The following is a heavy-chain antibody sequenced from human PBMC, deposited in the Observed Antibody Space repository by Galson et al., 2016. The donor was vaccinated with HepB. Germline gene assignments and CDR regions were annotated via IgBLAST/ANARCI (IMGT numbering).Heavy chain of an antibody. Sequence: SLRLSCAASGFTFSSYAVHWVRQAPGKGLEWVAGISYDGSDRYYADSVKGRFTISRDNSKNTLYLQMNSLRVEDTAVYYCARDRRAGTVYWCFDLWGRGTLVTVSS. D-gene: IGHD6-19*01. V-gene: IGHV3-30*04. CDR3: ARDRRAGTVYWCFDL. J-gene: IGHJ2*01. CDR1: GFTFSSYA. CDR2: ISYDGSDR.